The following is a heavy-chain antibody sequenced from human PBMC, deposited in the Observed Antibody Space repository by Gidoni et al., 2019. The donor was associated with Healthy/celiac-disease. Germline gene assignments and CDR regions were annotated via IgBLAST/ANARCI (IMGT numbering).Heavy chain of an antibody. CDR2: INHSGSN. V-gene: IGHV4-34*01. CDR1: GGSFSGYS. CDR3: ARGLRSPGIAAADDRGY. D-gene: IGHD6-13*01. Sequence: QVQLQQWCAGLLKPSETLSLTCAVYGGSFSGYSWSWIRQPPGKVLEWIGEINHSGSNSYNPAIKSRVTISVDTSKNQFSMKLSYVTAADTAVYYCARGLRSPGIAAADDRGYWGQGTLVTVSS. J-gene: IGHJ4*02.